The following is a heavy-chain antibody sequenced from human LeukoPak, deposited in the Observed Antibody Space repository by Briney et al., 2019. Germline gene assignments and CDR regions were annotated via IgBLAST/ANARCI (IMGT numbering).Heavy chain of an antibody. J-gene: IGHJ4*02. CDR3: ARSYGDYLNFDY. V-gene: IGHV4-59*01. Sequence: TSETLSLTCSVSGGSISTYYWSWIRQPPGKGLEWIGYIYYSGSTNCNTSLKSRVTMSVDTSKNQFSLNLTSVTAADTAMYYCARSYGDYLNFDYWGQGILVTVSS. CDR2: IYYSGST. D-gene: IGHD4-17*01. CDR1: GGSISTYY.